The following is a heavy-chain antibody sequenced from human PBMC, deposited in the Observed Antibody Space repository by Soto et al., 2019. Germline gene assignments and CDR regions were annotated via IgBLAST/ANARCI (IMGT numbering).Heavy chain of an antibody. CDR2: IFYSGST. J-gene: IGHJ5*02. V-gene: IGHV4-59*01. D-gene: IGHD5-18*01. CDR3: AKDSGYNYGYFRWFDP. CDR1: GGSISSYY. Sequence: SETLSLTWTVSGGSISSYYWSWIRQPPERGLEWIGHIFYSGSTNYNPALKSRVTISVDTSKSQFSLKLSSVTAADTAVYYCAKDSGYNYGYFRWFDPWGQGTLVTVSS.